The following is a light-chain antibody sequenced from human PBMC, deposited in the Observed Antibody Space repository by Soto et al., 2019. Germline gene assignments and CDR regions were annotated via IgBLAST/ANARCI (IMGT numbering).Light chain of an antibody. J-gene: IGKJ2*01. Sequence: EIVLTQSPATLSLSPGERATLSCRASQSVSSYLAWYQQKPGQAPRLLIYDASNRATGIPVRFSGSGSGTDFTLTISSLEPEDFAVYYCQQRSNWPQNTFGQGTKLEIK. CDR1: QSVSSY. CDR3: QQRSNWPQNT. V-gene: IGKV3-11*01. CDR2: DAS.